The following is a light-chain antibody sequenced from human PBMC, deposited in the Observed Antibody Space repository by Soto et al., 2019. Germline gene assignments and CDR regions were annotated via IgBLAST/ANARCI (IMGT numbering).Light chain of an antibody. V-gene: IGLV2-23*01. Sequence: QSVLTQPASVSGSPGQSIIISCTGTSSDVGSYNLVSWYQQHPGKAPKLMIYEGSKRPSGVSNRFSGSKSGNTASLTISGLQAEDEADYYCCSYAGSSTPSVVFGGGTKVTVL. CDR2: EGS. CDR3: CSYAGSSTPSVV. J-gene: IGLJ2*01. CDR1: SSDVGSYNL.